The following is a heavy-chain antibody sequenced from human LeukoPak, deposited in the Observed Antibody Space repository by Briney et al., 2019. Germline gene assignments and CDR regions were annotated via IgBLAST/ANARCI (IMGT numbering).Heavy chain of an antibody. D-gene: IGHD1-26*01. CDR3: VRSRGNSGSYPLDY. CDR2: ISSSSSTI. CDR1: EFTFSSYS. J-gene: IGHJ4*02. Sequence: QAGGSLRLSCEASEFTFSSYSMNWVRQAPGKGLEWVSYISSSSSTIYYAESVKGRFTISRDNAKNSLYLQMNSLRVEDTAVYYCVRSRGNSGSYPLDYWGQGTLVTVSS. V-gene: IGHV3-48*01.